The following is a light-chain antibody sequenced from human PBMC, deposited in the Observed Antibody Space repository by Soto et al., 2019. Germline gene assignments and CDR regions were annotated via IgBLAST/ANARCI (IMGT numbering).Light chain of an antibody. CDR2: AAS. J-gene: IGKJ3*01. Sequence: DIQMTPSPSSLSASVGDRVTITCRASQSISSYLNWYQQKPGKAPKLLIYAASSLQSEVPSRFSGSGSGTDFTLTISSLQPEDFATYYCQQSYTTPLTFGPGTKVDVK. V-gene: IGKV1-39*01. CDR3: QQSYTTPLT. CDR1: QSISSY.